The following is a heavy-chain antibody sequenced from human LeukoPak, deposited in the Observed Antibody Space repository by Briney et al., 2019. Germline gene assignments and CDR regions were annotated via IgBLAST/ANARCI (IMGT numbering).Heavy chain of an antibody. J-gene: IGHJ2*01. Sequence: SETLSLTCFLSPYSTTSDSYWAWIRQPPGEGLEWIGTFFASGTTLYNPSLKSRVTVSLDTSKNQFSLKLASVTAADTALYYCARARRDGYNFYWYFDLWGRGTLVTVSS. D-gene: IGHD5-24*01. CDR3: ARARRDGYNFYWYFDL. CDR2: FFASGTT. CDR1: PYSTTSDSY. V-gene: IGHV4-38-2*01.